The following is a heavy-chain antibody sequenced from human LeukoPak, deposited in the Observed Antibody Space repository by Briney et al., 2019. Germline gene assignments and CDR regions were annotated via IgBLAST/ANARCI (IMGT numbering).Heavy chain of an antibody. V-gene: IGHV5-51*01. CDR1: GCSFTSYW. Sequence: GESLKISCKGSGCSFTSYWIGWVRQMPGKGLEWMGIMYPGDSDTRYRPSFQGQVTISADKSISTAYLQWSSLKASDTAMYYCARRGQRDYFDYWGQGTLVTVSS. CDR2: MYPGDSDT. CDR3: ARRGQRDYFDY. J-gene: IGHJ4*02.